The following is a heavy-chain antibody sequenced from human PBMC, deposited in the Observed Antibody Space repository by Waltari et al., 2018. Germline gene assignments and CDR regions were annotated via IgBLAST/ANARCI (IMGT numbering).Heavy chain of an antibody. CDR2: IRWDGGST. Sequence: EVQLVESGGVVVQPGGSRGLPVAALDSTLMIIPCPWSRKAPGKGLEWVSLIRWDGGSTYYADSVKGRFTISRDNSKNSLYLQMNSLRAEDTALYYCGVHCSSTSCLVDYWGQGTLVTVSS. CDR3: GVHCSSTSCLVDY. CDR1: DSTLMIIP. D-gene: IGHD2-2*01. V-gene: IGHV3-43D*04. J-gene: IGHJ4*02.